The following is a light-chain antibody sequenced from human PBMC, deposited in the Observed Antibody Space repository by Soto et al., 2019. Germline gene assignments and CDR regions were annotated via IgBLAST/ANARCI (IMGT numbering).Light chain of an antibody. J-gene: IGKJ4*01. CDR1: QGISSY. V-gene: IGKV1-9*01. CDR2: AAS. Sequence: PSPPFPPPSLRDPLTITSPPSQGISSYLAWYQQKPGIAPKFLIYAASTLQSGVPSRFSGSGSGTEFTLTISSLLPEDFATYYCQQVKSYPLTFGGGTKVEIK. CDR3: QQVKSYPLT.